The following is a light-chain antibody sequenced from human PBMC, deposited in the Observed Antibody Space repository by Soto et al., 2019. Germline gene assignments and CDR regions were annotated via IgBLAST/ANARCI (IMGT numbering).Light chain of an antibody. CDR2: KIS. CDR1: QSLVHSDGNTY. V-gene: IGKV2-24*01. J-gene: IGKJ2*01. CDR3: MPTTQFPTYT. Sequence: DIVMTQTPLSSPVTLGQPAAISCRSSQSLVHSDGNTYLSWLQHRPGQPPRLLIYKISNRFSGVTVRFSGSVAETDFTLKISRVEVANVEVYYRMPTTQFPTYTFGHETKLKIK.